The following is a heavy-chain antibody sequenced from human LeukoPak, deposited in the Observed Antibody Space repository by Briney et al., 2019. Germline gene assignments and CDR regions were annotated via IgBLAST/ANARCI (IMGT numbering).Heavy chain of an antibody. Sequence: GGSLRLSCAASGFTFSSYGMHWVRQAPGKGLEWVAVISYDGSNKYYADSVKGRFTISRDNSKNTLYLQMNSLRAEDTAVYYCARESQWLANLFDYWGQGTLVTVSS. J-gene: IGHJ4*02. CDR3: ARESQWLANLFDY. D-gene: IGHD6-19*01. CDR1: GFTFSSYG. CDR2: ISYDGSNK. V-gene: IGHV3-30*03.